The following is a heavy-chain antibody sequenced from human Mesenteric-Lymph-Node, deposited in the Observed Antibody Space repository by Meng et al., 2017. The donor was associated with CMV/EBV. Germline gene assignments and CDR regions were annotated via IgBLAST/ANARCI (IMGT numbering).Heavy chain of an antibody. CDR2: FSPILDTP. V-gene: IGHV1-69*04. Sequence: SCEASGGTFSNYVVSWGRQAPGQGLEWMGRFSPILDTPNYAQKFRGRVTITADKSTSIVYMELSSLRSEDTAVYFCARDGYSPFDYWGQGTLVTVSS. CDR3: ARDGYSPFDY. J-gene: IGHJ4*02. CDR1: GGTFSNYV. D-gene: IGHD5-24*01.